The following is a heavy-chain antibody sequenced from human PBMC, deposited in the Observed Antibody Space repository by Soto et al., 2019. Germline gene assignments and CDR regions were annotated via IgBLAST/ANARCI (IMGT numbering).Heavy chain of an antibody. V-gene: IGHV3-30-3*01. CDR3: ARDMWMDFWSGYFLLGAFDI. J-gene: IGHJ3*02. D-gene: IGHD3-3*01. CDR1: GFTFISYG. Sequence: GGSLRLSCAASGFTFISYGMHWVRQAPGKGLEWVAVISYDGSNKYYADSVKGRFTISRDNSKNTLYLQMNSLRAEDTAVYYCARDMWMDFWSGYFLLGAFDIWGQGTMVTVSS. CDR2: ISYDGSNK.